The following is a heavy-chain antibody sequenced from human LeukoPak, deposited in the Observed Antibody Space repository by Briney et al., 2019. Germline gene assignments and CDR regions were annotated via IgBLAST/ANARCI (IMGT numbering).Heavy chain of an antibody. CDR2: ISYDGNSK. D-gene: IGHD2-2*01. V-gene: IGHV3-30*18. CDR1: GFTFSSYG. J-gene: IGHJ4*02. Sequence: GRSLRLSCAASGFTFSSYGMHWVRQAPGKGLEWVAVISYDGNSKYYVDSVKGGFTISRDNSKNTLYLQMNRLRAEDTAVYYCAKGYCSSTSCYPEAPSDYWGQGTLVSVSS. CDR3: AKGYCSSTSCYPEAPSDY.